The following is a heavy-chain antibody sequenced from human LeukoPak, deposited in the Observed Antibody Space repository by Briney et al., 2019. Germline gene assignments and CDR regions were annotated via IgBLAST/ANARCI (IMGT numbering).Heavy chain of an antibody. CDR3: ARALYCSGGSCYYYGMDV. V-gene: IGHV1-69*13. D-gene: IGHD2-15*01. CDR2: IIPIFGTA. CDR1: GGTFSSYA. J-gene: IGHJ6*02. Sequence: SVKVSCKASGGTFSSYAISWVRQAPGQGLEWMGGIIPIFGTANYAQKFQGRVTTTADESTSTAYMELSSLRTEDTAVYYCARALYCSGGSCYYYGMDVWGQGTTVTVSS.